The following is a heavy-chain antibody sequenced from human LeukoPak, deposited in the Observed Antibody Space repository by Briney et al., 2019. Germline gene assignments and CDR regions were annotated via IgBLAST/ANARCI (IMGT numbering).Heavy chain of an antibody. CDR2: IWYDGSNK. CDR1: GFTFSSYG. V-gene: IGHV3-33*01. J-gene: IGHJ4*02. Sequence: GRSLRLSCAASGFTFSSYGMHWVRQAPGKGLEWVAVIWYDGSNKYYADSVKGRFTISRDNSKNTLYLQMNSLRAEDTAVYYCARDRISFIVIPRGFDYWGQGTLVTASS. D-gene: IGHD3-16*02. CDR3: ARDRISFIVIPRGFDY.